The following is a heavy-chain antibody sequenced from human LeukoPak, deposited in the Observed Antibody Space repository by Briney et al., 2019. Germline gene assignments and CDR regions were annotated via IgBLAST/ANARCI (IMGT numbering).Heavy chain of an antibody. CDR2: ISYDGSNK. V-gene: IGHV3-30*04. CDR3: ARDRGDGSLDY. D-gene: IGHD5-24*01. CDR1: GFTFSSYA. J-gene: IGHJ4*02. Sequence: QSGGSLRLSCAASGFTFSSYAMHWVRQAPGKGLEWVAVISYDGSNKYYADSVKGRFTISRDNSKNTLYLQMNSLRAEDTAVYYCARDRGDGSLDYWGQGTLVTVSS.